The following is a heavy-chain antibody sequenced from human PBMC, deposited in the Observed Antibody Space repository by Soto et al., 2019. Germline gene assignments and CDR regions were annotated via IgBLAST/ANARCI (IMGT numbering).Heavy chain of an antibody. CDR1: GYSFTNDW. D-gene: IGHD3-10*01. V-gene: IGHV5-51*01. J-gene: IGHJ6*02. Sequence: GESLKISCKGSGYSFTNDWIGWVRQMPVKGLEWMGIIYPGDSDTRYSPSFQGQVTISADKSISTAYLQWSSLKASDTAMYYCAGGGVRGVITRTRDYYGMDVWGQGTTVTVSS. CDR2: IYPGDSDT. CDR3: AGGGVRGVITRTRDYYGMDV.